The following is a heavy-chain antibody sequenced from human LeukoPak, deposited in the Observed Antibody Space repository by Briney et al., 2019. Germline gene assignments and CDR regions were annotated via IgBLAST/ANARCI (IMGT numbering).Heavy chain of an antibody. J-gene: IGHJ5*02. CDR1: GYTFTGYY. V-gene: IGHV1-2*06. CDR2: INPNSGGT. CDR3: ARGRSIAARRGNWFDP. D-gene: IGHD6-6*01. Sequence: GASVKVSCKASGYTFTGYYMHWVRQAPGQGLEWMGRINPNSGGTNYAQKFQGRVTMTRNTSISTAYMELSSLRSEDTAVYYCARGRSIAARRGNWFDPWGQGTLVTVSS.